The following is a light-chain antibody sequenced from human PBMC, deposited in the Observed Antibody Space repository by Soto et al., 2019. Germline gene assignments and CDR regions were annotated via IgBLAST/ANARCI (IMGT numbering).Light chain of an antibody. V-gene: IGKV3-20*01. CDR2: EAS. Sequence: ELVLTQSPGTLSFSPGERVALSCRASQSVRGSYLAWYQQKPGQAPRLLIYEASRRAPGIPDRFSGSGSGTDFILTINKLEPEDLALYFCQQYASSPHTFGQGTKLEMK. CDR1: QSVRGSY. J-gene: IGKJ2*01. CDR3: QQYASSPHT.